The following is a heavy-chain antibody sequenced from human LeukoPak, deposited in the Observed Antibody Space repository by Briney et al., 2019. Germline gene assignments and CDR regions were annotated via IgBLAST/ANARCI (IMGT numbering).Heavy chain of an antibody. CDR3: ARYSRGSRIGGDCSSYFFDF. J-gene: IGHJ4*02. V-gene: IGHV1-8*01. Sequence: ASVKVSCKASGYTFTSYDINWVRQATGQGLEWMGWMNPNSGSTGYAQKFQDRVTMTRDTSINTAYMELSSLQSDDAAVYYCARYSRGSRIGGDCSSYFFDFWGQGTLVAVSS. CDR2: MNPNSGST. D-gene: IGHD2-21*02. CDR1: GYTFTSYD.